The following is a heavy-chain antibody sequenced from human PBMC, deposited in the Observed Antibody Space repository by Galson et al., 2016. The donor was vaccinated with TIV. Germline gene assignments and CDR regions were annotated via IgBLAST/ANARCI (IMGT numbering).Heavy chain of an antibody. CDR3: ASGVVAHTYYFYGMDV. J-gene: IGHJ6*02. CDR2: IRYDGSRR. D-gene: IGHD2-15*01. CDR1: GFTFSSFG. V-gene: IGHV3-30*02. Sequence: SLRLSCAASGFTFSSFGMHWVRQAPGKGLEWVALIRYDGSRRYYADSVKGRFTISRDNSKNTLYLQMNGLRRADSAVYYCASGVVAHTYYFYGMDVWGQGTTVTVSS.